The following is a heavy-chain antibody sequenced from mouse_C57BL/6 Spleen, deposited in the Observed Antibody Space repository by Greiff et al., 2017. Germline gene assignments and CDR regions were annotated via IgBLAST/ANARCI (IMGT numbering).Heavy chain of an antibody. CDR3: ASHYGSSDYYAMDY. V-gene: IGHV1-82*01. CDR2: IYPGDGDT. J-gene: IGHJ4*01. Sequence: VQLQQSGPELVKPGASVKISCKASGYAFSSSWMNWVKQRPGKGLEWIGRIYPGDGDTNYNGKFKGKATLTADKSSSTAYMQLSSLTSEDSAVYFCASHYGSSDYYAMDYWGQGTSVTVAS. CDR1: GYAFSSSW. D-gene: IGHD1-1*01.